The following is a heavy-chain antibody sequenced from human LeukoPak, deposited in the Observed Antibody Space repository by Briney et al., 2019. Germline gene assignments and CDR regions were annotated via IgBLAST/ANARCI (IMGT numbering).Heavy chain of an antibody. CDR3: SRGXSSGSRLWFGELFPFDY. V-gene: IGHV4-59*01. J-gene: IGHJ4*02. CDR2: IYYSGST. Sequence: SETLSLTCAVYGGSFSGYYWSWIRQPPGKGLEWIGYIYYSGSTNYNPSLKSRVTISVDTSKNQFSLKLSSVTAADTAVYYCSRGXSSGSRLWFGELFPFDYWGQGTLVTVSS. CDR1: GGSFSGYY. D-gene: IGHD3-10*01.